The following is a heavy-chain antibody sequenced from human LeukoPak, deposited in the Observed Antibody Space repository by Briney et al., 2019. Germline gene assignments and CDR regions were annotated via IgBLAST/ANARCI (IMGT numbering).Heavy chain of an antibody. Sequence: ASVKVSCKASGYTFTGYYMHWVRQAPGQGLEWMGWINPNSGGTNYAQKFQGRVTMTRDTSISTAYMELSRLRSDDTAVYYCARSHYYYYYMDVWGKGTTVTISS. CDR1: GYTFTGYY. CDR2: INPNSGGT. J-gene: IGHJ6*03. CDR3: ARSHYYYYYMDV. V-gene: IGHV1-2*02.